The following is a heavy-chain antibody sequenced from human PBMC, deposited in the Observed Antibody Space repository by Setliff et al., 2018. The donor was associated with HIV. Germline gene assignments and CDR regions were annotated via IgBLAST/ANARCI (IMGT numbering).Heavy chain of an antibody. CDR2: IYYSGST. CDR3: ARDGPLEGSYRYYYYYMDV. J-gene: IGHJ6*03. CDR1: GASITSHY. D-gene: IGHD3-10*01. V-gene: IGHV4-59*11. Sequence: ASETLSLTCTVSGASITSHYWSWIRQSPGRELEWIGYIYYSGSTNYNPSLKSRVTISVDTSKNQFSLKLSSVTAADTAVYYCARDGPLEGSYRYYYYYMDVWGKGTTVTVSS.